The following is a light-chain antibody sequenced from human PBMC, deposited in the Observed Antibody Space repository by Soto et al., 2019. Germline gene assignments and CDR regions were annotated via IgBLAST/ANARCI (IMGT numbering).Light chain of an antibody. Sequence: EIVLTQSPGTLSLSPGERATLSCRASQSVTSTYLAWYQQKPGQAPRLLIYGASRRATGIPDRFSGSGSGTDFTLTISRLEPEDFAVYYCQQFGSSPPYTFGHGTKLEIK. J-gene: IGKJ2*01. V-gene: IGKV3-20*01. CDR2: GAS. CDR1: QSVTSTY. CDR3: QQFGSSPPYT.